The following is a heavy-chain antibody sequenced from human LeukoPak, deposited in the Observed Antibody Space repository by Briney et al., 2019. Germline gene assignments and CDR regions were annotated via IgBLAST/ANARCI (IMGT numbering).Heavy chain of an antibody. V-gene: IGHV3-74*01. CDR1: GFTFSSYW. CDR2: IDTDGSNT. J-gene: IGHJ4*02. CDR3: ARVLTVGQTGGVDY. D-gene: IGHD1-14*01. Sequence: GGSLRLSCAASGFTFSSYWMHWVRQAPGKGVVWVSRIDTDGSNTDYADSVKGRFTISRDNVKNLLFLQMNSLRHDDAAMYYCARVLTVGQTGGVDYWGQGTLVSVSS.